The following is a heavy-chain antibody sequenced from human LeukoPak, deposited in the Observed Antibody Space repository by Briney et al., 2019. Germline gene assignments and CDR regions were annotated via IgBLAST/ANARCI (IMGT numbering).Heavy chain of an antibody. CDR1: GFTFSSYA. V-gene: IGHV3-30-3*01. J-gene: IGHJ4*02. CDR2: ISYDGSNK. Sequence: GSLRLSCAASGFTFSSYAMHWVRQAPGKGLEWVAVISYDGSNKYYADSVKGRFTISRDNSKNTLYLQMNSLRAEDTAVYYCASRRITMIVVVPPFDYWGQGTLVTVSS. D-gene: IGHD3-22*01. CDR3: ASRRITMIVVVPPFDY.